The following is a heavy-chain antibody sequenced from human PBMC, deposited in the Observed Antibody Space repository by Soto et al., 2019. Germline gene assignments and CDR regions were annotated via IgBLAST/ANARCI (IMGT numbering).Heavy chain of an antibody. CDR3: AGSNYDFWSDDY. V-gene: IGHV4-59*01. J-gene: IGHJ4*02. Sequence: SETLSLTCTVSGGSISSYYWSWIRQPPGKGLEWIGYIYYSGSTNYNPSLKSRVTISVDTSKNQFSLKLSSVTAADTAVYCCAGSNYDFWSDDYWGQGTLVTVSS. CDR1: GGSISSYY. CDR2: IYYSGST. D-gene: IGHD3-3*01.